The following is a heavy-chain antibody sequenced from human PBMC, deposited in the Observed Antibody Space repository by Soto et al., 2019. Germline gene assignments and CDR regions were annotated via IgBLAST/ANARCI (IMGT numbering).Heavy chain of an antibody. J-gene: IGHJ4*02. CDR2: IGGSGGNR. CDR1: GFTFNAYA. CDR3: ARVASDYINSVDH. V-gene: IGHV3-23*01. Sequence: EVQLLESRGGLVQPGGSLRLSCAASGFTFNAYAMTWVRQAPGKGLEWVSAIGGSGGNRYYAASVKGRFTISRDNSKDTVDLQMNRLRVEDTAVYYCARVASDYINSVDHWGQGILVTVSS. D-gene: IGHD4-4*01.